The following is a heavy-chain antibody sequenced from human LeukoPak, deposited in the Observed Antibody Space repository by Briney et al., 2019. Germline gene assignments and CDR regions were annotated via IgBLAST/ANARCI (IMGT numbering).Heavy chain of an antibody. CDR1: GGSNSSGSHV. CDR3: AKRDSSPGAFDI. D-gene: IGHD6-13*01. Sequence: PSETLSLTCTVSGGSNSSGSHVWRWIRQPDGKGLEWIERIYFSESTSCNPSLKSRVTKSVDTSRNQFSLKLSPVTAADTAIYYCAKRDSSPGAFDIWGQGTMVTVSS. CDR2: IYFSEST. V-gene: IGHV4-61*02. J-gene: IGHJ3*02.